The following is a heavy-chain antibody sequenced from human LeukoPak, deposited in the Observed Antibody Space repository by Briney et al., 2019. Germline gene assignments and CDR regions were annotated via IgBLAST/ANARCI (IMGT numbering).Heavy chain of an antibody. D-gene: IGHD3-22*01. J-gene: IGHJ4*02. V-gene: IGHV4-61*02. CDR3: ARVWAYYYEAQN. Sequence: PSQTLSLTCTVSGGSISSGSYYWSWIRQPAGKGLEWIGRIYTSGSTTYNPSLKSRVTISVDTSKNQFSRKLSSVTAADTAVYYCARVWAYYYEAQNWGQGTLVTVSS. CDR1: GGSISSGSYY. CDR2: IYTSGST.